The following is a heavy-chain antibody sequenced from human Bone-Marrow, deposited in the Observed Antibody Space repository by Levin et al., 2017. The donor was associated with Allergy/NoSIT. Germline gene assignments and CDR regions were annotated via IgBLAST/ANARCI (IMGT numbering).Heavy chain of an antibody. D-gene: IGHD3-10*01. J-gene: IGHJ4*02. CDR3: ARGARSYYWFDY. Sequence: PGGSLRLSCAASGFTVSTNYMSWVRQAPGKGLEWASVIYSGGSTYYADSVKGRFTISRDTSKNTLYLQMNSRRAEETAVYYSARGARSYYWFDYWGQGTLVTVSS. V-gene: IGHV3-66*02. CDR2: IYSGGST. CDR1: GFTVSTNY.